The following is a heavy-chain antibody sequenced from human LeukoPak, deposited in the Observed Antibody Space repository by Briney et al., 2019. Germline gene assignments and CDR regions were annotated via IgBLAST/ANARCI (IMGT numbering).Heavy chain of an antibody. J-gene: IGHJ4*02. CDR1: GFIFKRYW. Sequence: GGSLRLSCGASGFIFKRYWMSWVRQAPGKGPEWVANIKENGSEEYYVDSVKGRFTISRDNAKNSLYLQMNSLRAEDTAVYYCANNGAQGIEVAGSRYWGQGTLVTVSS. CDR2: IKENGSEE. CDR3: ANNGAQGIEVAGSRY. D-gene: IGHD6-19*01. V-gene: IGHV3-7*03.